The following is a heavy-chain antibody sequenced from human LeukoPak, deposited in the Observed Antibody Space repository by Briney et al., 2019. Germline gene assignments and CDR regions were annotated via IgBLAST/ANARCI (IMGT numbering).Heavy chain of an antibody. CDR1: GFTFSSYR. Sequence: GGSLRLSCAASGFTFSSYRMNCVRQAPGKGLEWVSYISSSSSTIYYVDSVKCRFTISRDNAKNSLYLQMNSLRDEDAAVYYCARVIRGVTTVTNASDYWGQGTLVTVSS. D-gene: IGHD4-17*01. V-gene: IGHV3-48*02. CDR3: ARVIRGVTTVTNASDY. CDR2: ISSSSSTI. J-gene: IGHJ4*02.